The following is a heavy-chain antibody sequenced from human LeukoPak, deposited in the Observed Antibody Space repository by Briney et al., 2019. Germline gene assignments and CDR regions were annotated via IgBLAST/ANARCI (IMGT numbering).Heavy chain of an antibody. V-gene: IGHV3-7*01. J-gene: IGHJ4*02. CDR2: IKQDGSEK. Sequence: GGSLRLSCAASGFTFSSYWMSWVRQAPGKGLEWVANIKQDGSEKYYVDSVKGRFTISRDNAKDSLYLQMNSLRAEDTAVYYCARDRRKGTTSRDFDYWGQGTLVTVSS. CDR1: GFTFSSYW. D-gene: IGHD1-14*01. CDR3: ARDRRKGTTSRDFDY.